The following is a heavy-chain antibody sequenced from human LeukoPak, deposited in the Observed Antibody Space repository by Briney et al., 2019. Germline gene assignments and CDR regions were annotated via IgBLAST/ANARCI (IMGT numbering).Heavy chain of an antibody. J-gene: IGHJ4*02. CDR2: ISGSGGST. Sequence: GGSLRLSCAAYGFTFSSYAMSWVRQAPGKGLEWVSTISGSGGSTYFAEGRFTISRDNSKNTLYLHINSLRAEDTAVYYCVKESPSTAAAGRWEYFDYWGQGTLVTVSS. CDR1: GFTFSSYA. V-gene: IGHV3-23*01. D-gene: IGHD6-13*01. CDR3: VKESPSTAAAGRWEYFDY.